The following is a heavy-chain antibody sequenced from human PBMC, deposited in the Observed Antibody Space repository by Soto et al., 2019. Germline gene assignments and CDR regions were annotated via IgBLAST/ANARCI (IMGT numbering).Heavy chain of an antibody. CDR3: ARGRSNAFDI. J-gene: IGHJ3*02. CDR1: GFTFSNFW. Sequence: EVQLVESGGGLVQPGGSLRLSCEGSGFTFSNFWMTWVRQAPGKGLEWVANINEDGSERYYVDSVKGRFTISTDNAKNSLYLQMNSLRAEDTAFYYCARGRSNAFDIWGQGTMVTVSS. CDR2: INEDGSER. V-gene: IGHV3-7*04.